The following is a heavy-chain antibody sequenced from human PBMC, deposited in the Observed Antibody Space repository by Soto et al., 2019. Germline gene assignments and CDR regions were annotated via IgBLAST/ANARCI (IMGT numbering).Heavy chain of an antibody. CDR1: GGSISSYY. Sequence: KTSETLSLTCTVTGGSISSYYRSWIRQPPGKGLEWILYIYYSGSTNYNPSLKSRVTISVDTSKNQFSLKLSSVTAADTAVYYCARDRRVYDFWRKPNYYYYGMDVWGQGTTVTVSS. V-gene: IGHV4-59*01. CDR3: ARDRRVYDFWRKPNYYYYGMDV. D-gene: IGHD3-3*01. J-gene: IGHJ6*02. CDR2: IYYSGST.